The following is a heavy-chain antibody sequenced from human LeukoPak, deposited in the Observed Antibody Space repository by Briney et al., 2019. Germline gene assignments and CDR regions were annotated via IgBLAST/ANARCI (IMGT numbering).Heavy chain of an antibody. V-gene: IGHV3-7*01. J-gene: IGHJ6*03. CDR3: ARGEATCYYYYMDV. D-gene: IGHD1-26*01. CDR1: GFTFSSYW. CDR2: IKQDGSEK. Sequence: GGSLRLSCAASGFTFSSYWMSWVRQAPGKGLEWVANIKQDGSEKYYVDSVKGRFTISRDNAKNSLYLQMNSLRAEDTAVYYCARGEATCYYYYMDVWGKGTTVTVSS.